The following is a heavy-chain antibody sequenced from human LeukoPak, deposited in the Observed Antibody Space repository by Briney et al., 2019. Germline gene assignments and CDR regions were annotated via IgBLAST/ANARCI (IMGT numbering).Heavy chain of an antibody. V-gene: IGHV3-23*01. D-gene: IGHD3-10*01. CDR3: AKDEVLWFGERAFDI. J-gene: IGHJ3*02. CDR2: ISTSGGTT. Sequence: PGGSLRLSCASSGFTLSSYDMNWVRQAPGKGLDWVSVISTSGGTTYYADSVKGRFTISRDNSKNALYLQMNSLSVEDTAVYYYAKDEVLWFGERAFDIWGHGTMVTVSS. CDR1: GFTLSSYD.